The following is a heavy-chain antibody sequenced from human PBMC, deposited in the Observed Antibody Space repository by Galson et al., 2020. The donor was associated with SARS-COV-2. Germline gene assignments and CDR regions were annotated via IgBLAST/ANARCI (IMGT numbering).Heavy chain of an antibody. J-gene: IGHJ4*02. Sequence: SETLSLTCAVDGGSFIGYYWSWIRQSPGKGQEWIGEVDHIGNTNYNPSLKSRVTISVDTSKTQFSLNLSSVTAADTAVYYCARQLAAVGIIDYWGQGTRVAVSS. CDR1: GGSFIGYY. V-gene: IGHV4-34*01. CDR3: ARQLAAVGIIDY. D-gene: IGHD6-13*01. CDR2: VDHIGNT.